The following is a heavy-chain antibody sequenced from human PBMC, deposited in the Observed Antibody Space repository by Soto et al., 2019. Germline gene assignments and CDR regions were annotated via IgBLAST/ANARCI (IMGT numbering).Heavy chain of an antibody. V-gene: IGHV3-9*01. CDR3: AKDFPYGDSYHDAFDI. Sequence: GGSLRLSCAASGFTFDDYAMHWVRQAPGKGLEWVSGISWNSGSIGYADSVKGRFTISRDNAKNSLYLQMNSLRAEDTALYYCAKDFPYGDSYHDAFDIWGQGTMVTVS. J-gene: IGHJ3*02. CDR1: GFTFDDYA. D-gene: IGHD4-17*01. CDR2: ISWNSGSI.